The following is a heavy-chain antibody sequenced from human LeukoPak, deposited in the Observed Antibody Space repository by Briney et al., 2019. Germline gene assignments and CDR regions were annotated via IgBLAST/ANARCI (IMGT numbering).Heavy chain of an antibody. CDR1: GFTFSSYA. J-gene: IGHJ4*02. CDR2: ISGSGGST. Sequence: PGGSLRLSCAASGFTFSSYAMSWVRQAPGKGLEWVSAISGSGGSTYYADSVKGRFTISRDNSKNTLYLQMNSLRAEDTAVYYCAKALAAYSSSWLPNDYWGQGTLVTVSS. D-gene: IGHD6-13*01. V-gene: IGHV3-23*01. CDR3: AKALAAYSSSWLPNDY.